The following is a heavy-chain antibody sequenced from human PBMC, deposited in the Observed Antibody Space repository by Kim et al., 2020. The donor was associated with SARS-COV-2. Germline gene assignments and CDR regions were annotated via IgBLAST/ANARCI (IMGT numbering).Heavy chain of an antibody. Sequence: GGSLRLSCAASGFAFGSYGMHWVRQAPGKGLEWVSLMWYDGTKEYYADSVKGRFTISRDNSKNTLYLQMTSLRAEDTAVYYCAKSQLPLNYYCAMDVWG. CDR3: AKSQLPLNYYCAMDV. CDR2: MWYDGTKE. D-gene: IGHD2-2*01. CDR1: GFAFGSYG. V-gene: IGHV3-33*06. J-gene: IGHJ6*02.